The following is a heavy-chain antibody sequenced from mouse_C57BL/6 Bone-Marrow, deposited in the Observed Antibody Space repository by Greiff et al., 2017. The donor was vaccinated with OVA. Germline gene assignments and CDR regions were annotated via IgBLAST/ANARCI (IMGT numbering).Heavy chain of an antibody. CDR1: GYTFTSDV. J-gene: IGHJ1*03. Sequence: QLQESGPGLVKPGASVKMSCTASGYTFTSDVMHWLKQKPGESLEWIGYIYPYNDGTKYNENFKDKATLTSDKSSSITYMEPNSLSSQDSAFYYCASRAGSSLYWYFDVWGTGTTVTVSS. CDR2: IYPYNDGT. CDR3: ASRAGSSLYWYFDV. D-gene: IGHD1-1*01. V-gene: IGHV1-14*01.